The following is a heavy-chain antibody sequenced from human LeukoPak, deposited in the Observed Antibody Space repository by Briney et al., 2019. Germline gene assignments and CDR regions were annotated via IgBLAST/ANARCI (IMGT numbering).Heavy chain of an antibody. D-gene: IGHD2-8*02. Sequence: GGSLRLSCAASGFTFSNYAMSWVRQAPGKGLEWVSSIFPSGGEIHYADSVRGRFTISRDNSKSTLSLQMNSLRAEDTAIYYCATYRQVLLPFESWGQGTLVTVSS. J-gene: IGHJ4*02. CDR1: GFTFSNYA. CDR3: ATYRQVLLPFES. V-gene: IGHV3-23*01. CDR2: IFPSGGEI.